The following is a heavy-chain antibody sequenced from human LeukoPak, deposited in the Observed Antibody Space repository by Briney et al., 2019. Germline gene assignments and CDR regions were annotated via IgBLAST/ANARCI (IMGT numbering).Heavy chain of an antibody. CDR3: ARDLAVAGNGHF. CDR1: GFTFSSYA. Sequence: GGSLRLSCAGSGFTFSSYAMSWVRQAPGKGLEWVSGISGSGGTYYADSVKGRFTISRDNPKKTLYLQMNSLRAEDAAMYYCARDLAVAGNGHFWGQGTLVTVSS. V-gene: IGHV3-23*01. J-gene: IGHJ4*02. CDR2: ISGSGGT. D-gene: IGHD6-19*01.